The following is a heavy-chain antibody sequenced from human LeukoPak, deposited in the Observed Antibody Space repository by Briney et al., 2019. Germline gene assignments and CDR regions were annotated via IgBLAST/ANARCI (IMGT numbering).Heavy chain of an antibody. CDR2: IIPILGIA. J-gene: IGHJ5*02. CDR1: GGTFSSSA. V-gene: IGHV1-69*04. D-gene: IGHD6-19*01. CDR3: AGGAPSVAGTEWFDP. Sequence: SSVKVSCKASGGTFSSSAISWVRQAPGQGLEWMGRIIPILGIANYAQKFQGRVTITADKSTSTAYMELSSLRSEDTAVYYCAGGAPSVAGTEWFDPWGQGTLVTVSS.